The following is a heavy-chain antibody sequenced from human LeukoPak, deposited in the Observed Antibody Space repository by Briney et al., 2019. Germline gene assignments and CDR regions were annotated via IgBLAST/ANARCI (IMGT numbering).Heavy chain of an antibody. D-gene: IGHD5-24*01. V-gene: IGHV3-21*01. CDR1: GFTFSSYA. CDR2: ISSSSSYR. Sequence: GGSLRLSCAASGFTFSSYAMSWVRQAPGKGLEWVSSISSSSSYRYYAGSVKGRFTISRDNAKNSLYLQMNSLRAEDTAVYYCAREGYSPRDGYNFNFDYWGQGTLVTVSS. CDR3: AREGYSPRDGYNFNFDY. J-gene: IGHJ4*02.